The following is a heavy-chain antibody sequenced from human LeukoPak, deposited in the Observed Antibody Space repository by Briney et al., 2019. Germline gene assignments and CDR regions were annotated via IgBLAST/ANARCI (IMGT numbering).Heavy chain of an antibody. J-gene: IGHJ4*02. CDR2: INPNSGGT. Sequence: ASVPVSCKTSGYTFTGYYMHWVRQAPGQGLEWMGWINPNSGGTNYAQKFQGRVTMTRDTSISTAYMELSRLRSDDSAVYYCARDSGREVDGSGTHYKANYWGQGTMVTVSS. V-gene: IGHV1-2*02. D-gene: IGHD3-10*01. CDR1: GYTFTGYY. CDR3: ARDSGREVDGSGTHYKANY.